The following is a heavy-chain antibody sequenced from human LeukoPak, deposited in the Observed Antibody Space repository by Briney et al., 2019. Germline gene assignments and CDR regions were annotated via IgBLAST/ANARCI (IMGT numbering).Heavy chain of an antibody. CDR1: GGSISSSSYY. V-gene: IGHV4-61*05. Sequence: PSETLSLTCTVSGGSISSSSYYWGWIRQPPGKGLEWIGYIYYSGSTNYNPSLKSRVTISVDTSKNQFSLKLTSVTAADTAVYYCARGGGMFGFDYWGQGTLVTVSS. CDR2: IYYSGST. J-gene: IGHJ4*02. CDR3: ARGGGMFGFDY. D-gene: IGHD3-3*01.